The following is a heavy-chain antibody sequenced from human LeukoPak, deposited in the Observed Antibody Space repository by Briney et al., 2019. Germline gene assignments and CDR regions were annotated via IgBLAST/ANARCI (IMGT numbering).Heavy chain of an antibody. J-gene: IGHJ4*02. Sequence: GGSLRLSCAASGFTFSRYWMSWVRQAPGKGLEWVASINQDESAKFYVDSVKGRFTISRDNSKNTLYLQMGSLRTEDMAVYYCARVAARVSLDYWGQGTLVTVSS. CDR3: ARVAARVSLDY. CDR1: GFTFSRYW. D-gene: IGHD2-15*01. CDR2: INQDESAK. V-gene: IGHV3-7*01.